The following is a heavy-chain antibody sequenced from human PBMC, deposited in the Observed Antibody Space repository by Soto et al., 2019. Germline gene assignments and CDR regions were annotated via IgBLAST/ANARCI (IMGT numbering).Heavy chain of an antibody. V-gene: IGHV4-31*03. CDR3: ARQITMPRGSDF. J-gene: IGHJ4*02. CDR2: VYFNENT. CDR1: GGSISSGGYY. Sequence: QVQLLESGPGLVKASETLSLTCSISGGSISSGGYYWSWVRQRPGKGLEWIGSVYFNENTYYNPHLSSRVNISVGTSKSQFSLRLSSVTAADAAVYYCARQITMPRGSDFWGPVISVSVSS. D-gene: IGHD3-10*01.